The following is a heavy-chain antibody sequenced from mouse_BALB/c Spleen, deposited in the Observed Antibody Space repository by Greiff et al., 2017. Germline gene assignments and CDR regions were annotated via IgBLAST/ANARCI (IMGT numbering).Heavy chain of an antibody. CDR1: GYTFTSYW. V-gene: IGHV1-5*01. J-gene: IGHJ2*01. CDR2: IYPGNSDT. D-gene: IGHD1-2*01. CDR3: TRGLRLRSYFDY. Sequence: VQLQQSGAELMKPGASVKMSCKASGYTFTSYWMHWVKQRPGQGLEWIGAIYPGNSDTSYNQKFKGKAKLTAVTSTSTAYMELSSLTNEDSAVYYCTRGLRLRSYFDYWGQGTTLTVSS.